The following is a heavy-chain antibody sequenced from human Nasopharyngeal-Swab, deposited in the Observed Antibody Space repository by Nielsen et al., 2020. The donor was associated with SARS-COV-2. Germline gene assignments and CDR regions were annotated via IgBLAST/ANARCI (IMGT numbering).Heavy chain of an antibody. CDR3: ARGGTRVTGVYYGMDV. CDR2: IYYSGST. J-gene: IGHJ6*02. Sequence: SETLSLTCTVSGGSISRYYWSWIRQPPGKGLEWIGYIYYSGSTNYNPSLKSRVTISVDTSKNPFSLKLSSVTAADTAVYYRARGGTRVTGVYYGMDVWGQGTTVTVSS. V-gene: IGHV4-59*01. D-gene: IGHD7-27*01. CDR1: GGSISRYY.